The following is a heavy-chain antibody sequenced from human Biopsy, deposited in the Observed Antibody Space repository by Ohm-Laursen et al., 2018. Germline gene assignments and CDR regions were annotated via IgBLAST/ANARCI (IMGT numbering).Heavy chain of an antibody. D-gene: IGHD3-10*01. CDR3: ATCPYYDSRFYYNVRPFDF. V-gene: IGHV1-18*01. Sequence: SAKVSCKISGYTLNHYGISWVRQAPGQGLEWMGGISTYDGKTQYAQKFQGRVPMNTDMSKSTAYMELSSLRSDDTAVYYCATCPYYDSRFYYNVRPFDFWGQGTLVTVSS. J-gene: IGHJ4*02. CDR2: ISTYDGKT. CDR1: GYTLNHYG.